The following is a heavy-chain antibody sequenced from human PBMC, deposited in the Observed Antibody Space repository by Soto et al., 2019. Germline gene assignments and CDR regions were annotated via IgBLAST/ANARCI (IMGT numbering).Heavy chain of an antibody. V-gene: IGHV4-59*01. CDR2: IYYSGST. CDR3: ARGMEQLVRGYYYYYMDV. Sequence: SETLSLTCTVSGGSISSYYWSWIRQPPGKGLEWIGYIYYSGSTNYNPSLKSRVTISVDTSKNQVSLKLSSVTAADTAVYYCARGMEQLVRGYYYYYMDVWGKGTTVTVSS. D-gene: IGHD6-6*01. J-gene: IGHJ6*03. CDR1: GGSISSYY.